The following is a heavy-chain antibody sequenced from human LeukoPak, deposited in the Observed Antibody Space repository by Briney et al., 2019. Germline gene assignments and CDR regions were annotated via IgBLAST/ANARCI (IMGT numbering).Heavy chain of an antibody. V-gene: IGHV1-8*01. J-gene: IGHJ4*02. D-gene: IGHD3-3*01. CDR2: MNPNSGNT. Sequence: EASVKVSCKASGYTFTSYDINWVRQATGQGLEWMGWMNPNSGNTGYAQRFQGRVTMTRNTSISTAYMELSSLRAEDTAVYYCASILYDEDYFDYWGQGTLVTVSS. CDR3: ASILYDEDYFDY. CDR1: GYTFTSYD.